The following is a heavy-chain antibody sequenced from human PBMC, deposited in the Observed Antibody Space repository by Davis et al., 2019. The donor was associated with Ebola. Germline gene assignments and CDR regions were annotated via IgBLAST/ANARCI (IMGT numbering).Heavy chain of an antibody. Sequence: GGSLRLSCVASGFRFSSYVMGWVRQAPGKGLEWVSRIGGSGDTADYGDSVRGRFTISRDNSKNTLYLQMNSLRAEDTAVYYCAKDGLLWFGGSLYWGQGTLVTVSS. J-gene: IGHJ4*02. D-gene: IGHD3-10*01. V-gene: IGHV3-23*01. CDR1: GFRFSSYV. CDR2: IGGSGDTA. CDR3: AKDGLLWFGGSLY.